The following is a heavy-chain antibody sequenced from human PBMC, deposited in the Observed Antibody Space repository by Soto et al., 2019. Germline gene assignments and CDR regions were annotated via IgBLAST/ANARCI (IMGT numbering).Heavy chain of an antibody. CDR2: IWYDGSNK. Sequence: GGSLRLSCAASGFTFSSYGMHWVRQAPGKGLEWVAVIWYDGSNKYYADSVKGRFTISRDNSKNTLYLQMNSLRAEDTAVYYCARDQENYYDSSGYYTGFDYWGQGTLVTVSS. CDR3: ARDQENYYDSSGYYTGFDY. J-gene: IGHJ4*02. D-gene: IGHD3-22*01. CDR1: GFTFSSYG. V-gene: IGHV3-33*01.